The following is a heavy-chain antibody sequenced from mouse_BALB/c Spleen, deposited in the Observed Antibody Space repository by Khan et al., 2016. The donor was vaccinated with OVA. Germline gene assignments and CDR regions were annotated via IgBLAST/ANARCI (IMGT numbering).Heavy chain of an antibody. D-gene: IGHD2-1*01. Sequence: QVQLMESGPGLVAPSQSLSITCTVSGFSLTSYGVNWVRQPPGKGLEWLGVIWGDGSTNYHSDLISRLSISKDNSKRQDFLTLKRLQTDDTATYYCVKQNYGTLYAMDYWGQGTAVTVSS. J-gene: IGHJ4*01. V-gene: IGHV2-3*01. CDR3: VKQNYGTLYAMDY. CDR2: IWGDGST. CDR1: GFSLTSYG.